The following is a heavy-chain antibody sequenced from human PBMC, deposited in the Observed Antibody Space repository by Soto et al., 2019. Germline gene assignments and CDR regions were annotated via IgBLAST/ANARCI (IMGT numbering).Heavy chain of an antibody. Sequence: GGSLRLSCTTSGFTFSNYAMSWVRQPPGKGLEWVSAISGSGSSTYYTDSVKGRFTISRDNSKNTLFLQMNTLRAEDTAVYYCAKNRYCSSTSCYGWYSWLDPWGQGTLVTVSS. D-gene: IGHD2-2*01. CDR3: AKNRYCSSTSCYGWYSWLDP. V-gene: IGHV3-23*01. CDR1: GFTFSNYA. CDR2: ISGSGSST. J-gene: IGHJ5*02.